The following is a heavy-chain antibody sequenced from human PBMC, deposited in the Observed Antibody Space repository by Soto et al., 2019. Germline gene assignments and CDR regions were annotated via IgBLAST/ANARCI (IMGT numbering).Heavy chain of an antibody. V-gene: IGHV4-39*01. CDR2: IYYSGST. CDR3: ARDREEQLVRGEYYYYMDV. D-gene: IGHD6-13*01. J-gene: IGHJ6*03. Sequence: SETLSLTCTVSGGSISSSSYYWGWIRQPPGKGLEWIGSIYYSGSTYYNPSLKSRVTISVDTSKNQFSLKLSSVTAADTAVYYCARDREEQLVRGEYYYYMDVWGKGTTVTVSS. CDR1: GGSISSSSYY.